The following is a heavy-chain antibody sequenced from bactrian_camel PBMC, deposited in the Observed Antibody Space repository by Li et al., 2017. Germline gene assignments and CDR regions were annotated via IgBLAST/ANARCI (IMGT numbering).Heavy chain of an antibody. CDR3: TTEGPRIVATRCENESAYVV. D-gene: IGHD4*01. CDR2: INSGGGST. CDR1: GFAFNESR. J-gene: IGHJ4*01. Sequence: VQLVESGGGLVQPGGSLRLSCAGSGFAFNESRMSWVRQVPGKELEWVSAINSGGGSTYYGDYVKGRFTISRDTAKNSVYLQMNNLKPEDTALYYCTTEGPRIVATRCENESAYVVWGQGTQVTVS. V-gene: IGHV3S40*01.